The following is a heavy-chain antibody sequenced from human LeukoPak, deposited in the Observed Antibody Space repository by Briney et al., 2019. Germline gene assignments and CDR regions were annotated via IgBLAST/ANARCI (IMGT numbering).Heavy chain of an antibody. CDR3: VKEECRGVSCSPDY. J-gene: IGHJ4*02. V-gene: IGHV3-64D*06. CDR2: ISSNGGST. CDR1: GFTFSRYG. D-gene: IGHD2-15*01. Sequence: PGGSLRLSCSASGFTFSRYGMHWVRQAPGKGLEYVSAISSNGGSTYYADSVKGRFTISRDNSKNTLYLQMSSLRAEDTAVYYCVKEECRGVSCSPDYWGQGTLVTVSS.